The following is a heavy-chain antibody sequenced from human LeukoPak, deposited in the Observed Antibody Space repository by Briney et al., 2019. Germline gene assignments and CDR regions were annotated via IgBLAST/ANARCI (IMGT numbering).Heavy chain of an antibody. Sequence: ASVKVSCKASGGNFNTYAISWVRQAPGQGLEWMGLINPGGGNTDYAQNFQGRVTMTRDTSASTVYMELSSLRSEDTAIYYCARIRDGYNDAYDIWGQGTVVTVPS. J-gene: IGHJ3*02. D-gene: IGHD5-24*01. CDR2: INPGGGNT. CDR1: GGNFNTYA. V-gene: IGHV1-46*02. CDR3: ARIRDGYNDAYDI.